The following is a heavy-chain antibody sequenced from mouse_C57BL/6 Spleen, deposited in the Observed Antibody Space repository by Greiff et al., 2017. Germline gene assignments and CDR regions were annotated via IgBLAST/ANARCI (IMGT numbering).Heavy chain of an antibody. J-gene: IGHJ2*01. CDR2: IHPNSGST. Sequence: QVHVKQSGAELVKPGASVKLSCKASGYTFTSYWMHWVKQRPGQGLEWIGMIHPNSGSTNYNEKFKSKATLTVDKSSSTAYMQLSSLTSEDSAVYYCARGFITTATGFDYWGQGTTLTVSS. CDR3: ARGFITTATGFDY. CDR1: GYTFTSYW. D-gene: IGHD1-1*01. V-gene: IGHV1-64*01.